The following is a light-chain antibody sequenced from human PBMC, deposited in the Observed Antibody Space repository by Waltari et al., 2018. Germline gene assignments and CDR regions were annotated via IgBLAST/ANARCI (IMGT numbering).Light chain of an antibody. Sequence: QSALTQPASVSGSPGQSITISCTGTGSDIGKYNYVSWYQHLPGKVPKVMISEVTKRPSGVSNRFSGSKSGNTASLTISGLQADDEAEYYCCSDAGSGTYVFGTGTKLTVV. CDR1: GSDIGKYNY. CDR2: EVT. V-gene: IGLV2-23*02. J-gene: IGLJ1*01. CDR3: CSDAGSGTYV.